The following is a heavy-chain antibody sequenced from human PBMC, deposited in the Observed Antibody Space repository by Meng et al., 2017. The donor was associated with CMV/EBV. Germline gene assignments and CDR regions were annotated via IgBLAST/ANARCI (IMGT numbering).Heavy chain of an antibody. Sequence: GGSLRLSCAASGFTFSSYAMHWVRQAPGKGLEWVAVISYDGSNKYYADSVKGRFTISRDNSKNTLFLQMNSLRAEDTAMYYCATYWSADYWGQGTLVTVSS. CDR3: ATYWSADY. D-gene: IGHD1-1*01. CDR1: GFTFSSYA. J-gene: IGHJ4*02. V-gene: IGHV3-30-3*01. CDR2: ISYDGSNK.